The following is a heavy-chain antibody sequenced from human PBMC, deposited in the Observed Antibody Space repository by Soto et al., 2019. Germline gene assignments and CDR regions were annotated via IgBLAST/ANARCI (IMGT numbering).Heavy chain of an antibody. CDR1: GGTFSSYT. Sequence: SVKVSCKASGGTFSSYTISWVRQAPGQGLEWMGRIIPILGIANYAQKFQGRVTITADKSTSTAYMELSSLRSEDTAVYYCASLYYYDSSGYPPYYYYYGMDVWGQRTTVTVYS. CDR3: ASLYYYDSSGYPPYYYYYGMDV. J-gene: IGHJ6*02. V-gene: IGHV1-69*02. D-gene: IGHD3-22*01. CDR2: IIPILGIA.